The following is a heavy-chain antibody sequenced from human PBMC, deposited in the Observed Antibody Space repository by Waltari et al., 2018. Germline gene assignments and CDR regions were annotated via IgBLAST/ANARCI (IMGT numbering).Heavy chain of an antibody. CDR2: IIPIFGTA. J-gene: IGHJ2*01. CDR3: ASTSSVYGSGSRDWYFDL. D-gene: IGHD3-10*01. CDR1: GGTFRSYA. V-gene: IGHV1-69*05. Sequence: QVQLVQSGAEVKKPGSSVKVSCKASGGTFRSYAISWVRQAPGQGLEWMGGIIPIFGTANYAQKFQGRVTITTDESTSTAYMELSSLRSEDTAVYYCASTSSVYGSGSRDWYFDLWGRGTLVTVSS.